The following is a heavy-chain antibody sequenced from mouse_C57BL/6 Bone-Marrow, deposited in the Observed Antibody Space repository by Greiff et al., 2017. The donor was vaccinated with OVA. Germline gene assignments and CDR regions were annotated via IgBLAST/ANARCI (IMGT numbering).Heavy chain of an antibody. Sequence: EVKLVESGGDLVKPGGSLKLSCAASGFTFSSYGMSWVRQTPDKRLEWVATISSGGSYTYYPDSVKGRFTISRDNAKNTLYLQMSSLKSEDTAMYYCARQGGRSDYWGQGTTLTGSS. V-gene: IGHV5-6*01. CDR3: ARQGGRSDY. CDR1: GFTFSSYG. D-gene: IGHD1-1*01. J-gene: IGHJ2*01. CDR2: ISSGGSYT.